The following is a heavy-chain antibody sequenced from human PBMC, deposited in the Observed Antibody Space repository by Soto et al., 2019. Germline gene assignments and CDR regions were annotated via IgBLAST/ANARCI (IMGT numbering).Heavy chain of an antibody. V-gene: IGHV1-69*13. CDR3: ARDNLPRDWFDP. Sequence: GASVKVSCKASGGTFSSYAISWVRQAPGQGLEWMGGIIPIFGTANYAQKFQGRVTITADESTSTAYMELSSLRSEDTAVYYCARDNLPRDWFDPWGQGTLVTVSS. CDR1: GGTFSSYA. CDR2: IIPIFGTA. J-gene: IGHJ5*01.